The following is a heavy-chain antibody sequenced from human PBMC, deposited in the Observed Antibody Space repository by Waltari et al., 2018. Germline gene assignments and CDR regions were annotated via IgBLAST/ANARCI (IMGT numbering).Heavy chain of an antibody. CDR1: GFTFSSYA. V-gene: IGHV3-30-3*01. Sequence: QVQLVASGGGVVQPGRSLRLYCAASGFTFSSYAMHWVRQAPGRGLEWVAVISYDGSNKYYADSVKGRFTISRDNSKNTLYLQMNSLRAEDTAVYYCARDITARLSYYYYGMDVWGQGTTVTVSS. CDR2: ISYDGSNK. J-gene: IGHJ6*02. CDR3: ARDITARLSYYYYGMDV. D-gene: IGHD6-6*01.